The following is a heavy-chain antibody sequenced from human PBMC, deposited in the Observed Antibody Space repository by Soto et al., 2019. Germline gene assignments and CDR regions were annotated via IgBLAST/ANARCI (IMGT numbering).Heavy chain of an antibody. J-gene: IGHJ6*02. Sequence: ASVKVSCKASGGTFSTHAIIWVRQAPGHGLEWMGGIIPISGTTYYTQKFQGRVTITADEPTSTAFMELSSLKSDDTAMYYCARYCSSTSCYPNGYYYYYGMDVWGQGTTVTVSS. CDR2: IIPISGTT. V-gene: IGHV1-69*13. D-gene: IGHD2-2*01. CDR1: GGTFSTHA. CDR3: ARYCSSTSCYPNGYYYYYGMDV.